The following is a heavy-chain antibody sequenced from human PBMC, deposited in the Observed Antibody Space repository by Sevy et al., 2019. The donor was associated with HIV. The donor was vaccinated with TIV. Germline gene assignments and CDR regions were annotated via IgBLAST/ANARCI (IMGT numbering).Heavy chain of an antibody. V-gene: IGHV3-48*02. CDR1: GFTFSSYS. J-gene: IGHJ4*02. CDR3: AREGHVLLWFGALSPYYFDY. Sequence: GGSLRLSCAASGFTFSSYSMNWVRQAPGKGLEWVSYISSSSTIYYADSVKGRFTISRDNAKNSLYLQMNSLRDEDTAVYYCAREGHVLLWFGALSPYYFDYWGQGTLVTVSS. CDR2: ISSSSTI. D-gene: IGHD3-10*01.